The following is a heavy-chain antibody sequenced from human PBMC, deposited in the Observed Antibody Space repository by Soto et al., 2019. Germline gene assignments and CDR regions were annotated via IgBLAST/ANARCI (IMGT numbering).Heavy chain of an antibody. CDR3: ARGYSGYDFDY. Sequence: SETLSLTCTVSRGSISSYYWNWIRQPPGKGLEWIGYIYYSGTTYYNPSLKSRLTISIDTSKNQFSLRLSSVTAADTAVYYCARGYSGYDFDYWGQGTLVTISS. CDR2: IYYSGTT. D-gene: IGHD5-12*01. CDR1: RGSISSYY. V-gene: IGHV4-59*12. J-gene: IGHJ4*02.